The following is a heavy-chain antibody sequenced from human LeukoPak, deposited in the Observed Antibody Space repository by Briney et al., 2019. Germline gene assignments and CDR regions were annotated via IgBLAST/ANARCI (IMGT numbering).Heavy chain of an antibody. CDR2: IYPADSTT. CDR1: GYSFTNYW. CDR3: ARGLEMAPRY. J-gene: IGHJ4*02. D-gene: IGHD5-24*01. V-gene: IGHV5-51*01. Sequence: GESLKISCKGSGYSFTNYWIGWVRQMPGRGLEWMGIIYPADSTTRYSLSFQGQVSISADKSISTAYLQWSSLKATDTAMYYCARGLEMAPRYWGQGTLVTVSS.